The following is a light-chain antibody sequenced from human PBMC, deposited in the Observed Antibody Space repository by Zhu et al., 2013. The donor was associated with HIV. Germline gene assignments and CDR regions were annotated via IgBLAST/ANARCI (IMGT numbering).Light chain of an antibody. CDR1: RRDVGAHDS. Sequence: QSALTQPASVSGSPGQSITISCTGTRRDVGAHDSVSWYQQHPDKAPKVIIYEVRNRPSGVSGRFAGSKSGNTASLTISGLQAEDEADYYCSSYTSSSRVFGGGTKLTVL. V-gene: IGLV2-14*01. CDR3: SSYTSSSRV. CDR2: EVR. J-gene: IGLJ3*02.